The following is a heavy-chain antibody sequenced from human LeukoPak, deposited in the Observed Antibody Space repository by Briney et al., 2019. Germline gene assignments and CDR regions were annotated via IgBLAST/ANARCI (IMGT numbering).Heavy chain of an antibody. J-gene: IGHJ1*01. V-gene: IGHV3-30*04. D-gene: IGHD2-2*01. CDR1: GFTFSSFG. CDR3: ASGGCSAITCSFRH. CDR2: VSFDGDNE. Sequence: GGSLRLSCAASGFTFSSFGMYSVRQAPGKGLEWVAAVSFDGDNEDYGDSVKGRFTISRDNSKNTLYLQMNILRAEDTAVYYCASGGCSAITCSFRHWGQGTLVTVSS.